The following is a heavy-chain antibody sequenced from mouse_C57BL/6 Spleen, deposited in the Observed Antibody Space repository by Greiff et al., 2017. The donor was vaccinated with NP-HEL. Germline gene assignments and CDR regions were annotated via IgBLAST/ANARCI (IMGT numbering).Heavy chain of an antibody. Sequence: QVQLQQPGAELVRPGSSVKLSCKASGYTFTSYWMDWVKQRPGQGLEWIGNIYPSDSETHYNQKFKDKDTLTVDKSSTTAYMQLSSLTSEDSAVYYCARGLLNWYAMDYWGQGTSVTVSS. D-gene: IGHD4-1*01. J-gene: IGHJ4*01. CDR1: GYTFTSYW. CDR2: IYPSDSET. CDR3: ARGLLNWYAMDY. V-gene: IGHV1-61*01.